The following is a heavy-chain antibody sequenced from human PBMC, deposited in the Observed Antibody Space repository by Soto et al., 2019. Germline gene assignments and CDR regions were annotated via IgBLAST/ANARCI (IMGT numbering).Heavy chain of an antibody. V-gene: IGHV4-39*01. CDR2: IYYSGST. Sequence: SETLSLTCTVSGGSISSSSYYWGWIRQPPGKGLEWIGSIYYSGSTYYNPSLKSRVTISVDTSKNQFSLKLSSVTAADTAVYYCARGIVVVPAAMWGRVPLYYFDYWGQGTLVTVSS. J-gene: IGHJ4*02. CDR1: GGSISSSSYY. CDR3: ARGIVVVPAAMWGRVPLYYFDY. D-gene: IGHD2-2*01.